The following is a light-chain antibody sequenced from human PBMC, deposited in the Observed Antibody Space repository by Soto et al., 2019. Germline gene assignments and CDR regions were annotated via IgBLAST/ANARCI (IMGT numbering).Light chain of an antibody. V-gene: IGLV2-14*01. CDR3: TSYTPIVTLGSV. CDR2: EVT. J-gene: IGLJ1*01. CDR1: SSDIGGYNS. Sequence: QSALTQPASVSGSPGQSITISCTGTSSDIGGYNSVSWYQQHPGRAPRLIIYEVTNRPSGVSNRFSASKSGNTASLTISGLQAEDEADYYCTSYTPIVTLGSVFGTGTKAHRP.